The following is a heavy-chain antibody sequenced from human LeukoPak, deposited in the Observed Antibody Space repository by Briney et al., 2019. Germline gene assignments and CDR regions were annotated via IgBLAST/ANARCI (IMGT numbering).Heavy chain of an antibody. CDR3: ARYSSGWYVAEHFQH. V-gene: IGHV3-23*01. J-gene: IGHJ1*01. CDR1: GFTFSSYA. CDR2: IIGSGAST. D-gene: IGHD6-19*01. Sequence: AGGSLRLSCAASGFTFSSYALSWVRQAPGKGLEWVSAIIGSGASTDYADSVKGRFTISRDNSKNTLYLQVNSLRADDTAVYYCARYSSGWYVAEHFQHWGQGTLVTVSS.